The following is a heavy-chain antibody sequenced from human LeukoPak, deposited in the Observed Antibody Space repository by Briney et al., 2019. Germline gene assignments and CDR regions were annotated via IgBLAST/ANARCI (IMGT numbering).Heavy chain of an antibody. D-gene: IGHD3-10*01. Sequence: SETLSLTCTVSGYSISSGYYWGWIRQPPGKGLEWIGSIYHSGSTYYNPSLKSQVSISIDTSKNQFSLRLTSVTAADTAVYYCASGRITMVRGVNRFDYWGQGTLVTVSS. CDR2: IYHSGST. CDR1: GYSISSGYY. J-gene: IGHJ4*02. V-gene: IGHV4-38-2*02. CDR3: ASGRITMVRGVNRFDY.